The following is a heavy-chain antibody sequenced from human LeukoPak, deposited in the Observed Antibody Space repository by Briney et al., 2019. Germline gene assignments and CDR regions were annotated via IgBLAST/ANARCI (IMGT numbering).Heavy chain of an antibody. CDR1: GFTFSSYA. Sequence: GGSLRLSCAASGFTFSSYAMSWVRQGPGKGLEWVSAISGSGDSTYYADSVKGRFTISRDNSKNTLYLQMNSLRAEDTAVYYCAKDQASGTRMWLVEYYYYYMDVWGKGTTVTVSS. D-gene: IGHD6-19*01. J-gene: IGHJ6*03. CDR2: ISGSGDST. V-gene: IGHV3-23*01. CDR3: AKDQASGTRMWLVEYYYYYMDV.